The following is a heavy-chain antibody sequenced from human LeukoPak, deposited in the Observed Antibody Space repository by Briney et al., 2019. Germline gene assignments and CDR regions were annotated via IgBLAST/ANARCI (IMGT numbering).Heavy chain of an antibody. CDR1: GFTFSSYG. V-gene: IGHV3-33*01. CDR3: AREPVGATTDKYYFDY. Sequence: GGSLRLSCAASGFTFSSYGMHWVRQAPGKGLEWVAVIWYDGSNKYYADSVKGRFTISRDNSKNTLYLQMNSLRAEDTAVYYCAREPVGATTDKYYFDYWGQGTLVTVSS. D-gene: IGHD1-26*01. CDR2: IWYDGSNK. J-gene: IGHJ4*02.